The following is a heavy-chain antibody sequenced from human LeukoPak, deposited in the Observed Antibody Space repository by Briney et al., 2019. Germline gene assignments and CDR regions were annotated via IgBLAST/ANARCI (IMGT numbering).Heavy chain of an antibody. Sequence: SETLSLTCTVSGGSISSSSCYWGWIRQPPGKGLEWIGSIYYSGSTYYNPSLKSRVTISVDTSKNQFSLKLSSVTAADTAVYYCARHIFGGSNAGRNWFDPWGQGTLVTVSS. CDR3: ARHIFGGSNAGRNWFDP. V-gene: IGHV4-39*01. J-gene: IGHJ5*02. CDR1: GGSISSSSCY. CDR2: IYYSGST. D-gene: IGHD3-10*02.